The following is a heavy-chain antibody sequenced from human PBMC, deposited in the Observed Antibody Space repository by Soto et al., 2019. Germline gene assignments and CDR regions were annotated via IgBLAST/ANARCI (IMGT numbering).Heavy chain of an antibody. J-gene: IGHJ4*02. CDR2: FDPEHGET. Sequence: QVQVVQSGAEVKKPGASVKVSCKVSGYSLSELSMHWVRQAPGKGLEWMGGFDPEHGETIYAQKFQGRVSMTEDTSTDTAYMERGSLTSEDTAVYYCASFAVEVVTGPFDHWGQGTLVTVSS. CDR3: ASFAVEVVTGPFDH. D-gene: IGHD2-21*02. CDR1: GYSLSELS. V-gene: IGHV1-24*01.